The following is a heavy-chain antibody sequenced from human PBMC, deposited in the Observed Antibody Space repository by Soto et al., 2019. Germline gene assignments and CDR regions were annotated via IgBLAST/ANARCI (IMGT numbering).Heavy chain of an antibody. CDR3: GPANFRLSGMDV. D-gene: IGHD5-12*01. J-gene: IGHJ6*02. CDR1: GFTFSSYA. Sequence: GGSLILSCTASGFTFSSYAMSWVRQAPGKGLEWVSAISGSGGSTYYADSVKGRFTISRDNSKNTLYLQMNSLRAEDTAVYYCGPANFRLSGMDVWGQGTTVXVSS. CDR2: ISGSGGST. V-gene: IGHV3-23*01.